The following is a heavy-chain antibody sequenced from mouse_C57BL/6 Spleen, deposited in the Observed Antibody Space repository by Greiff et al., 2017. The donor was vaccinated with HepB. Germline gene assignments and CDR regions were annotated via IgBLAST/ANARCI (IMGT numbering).Heavy chain of an antibody. CDR3: ARWDGYSIFDY. V-gene: IGHV1-54*01. D-gene: IGHD2-3*01. J-gene: IGHJ2*01. Sequence: QVQLKQSGAELVRPGTSVKVSCKASGYAFTNYLIAWVKQRPGQGLEWIGVINPGSGGTNYNEKFKGKATLTADKSSSTAYMQLSSLTSEDSAVYYCARWDGYSIFDYWGQGTTLTVSS. CDR2: INPGSGGT. CDR1: GYAFTNYL.